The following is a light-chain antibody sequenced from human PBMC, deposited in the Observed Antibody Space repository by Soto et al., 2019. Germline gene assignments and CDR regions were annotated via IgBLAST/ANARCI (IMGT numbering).Light chain of an antibody. CDR2: GAS. Sequence: DIQLTQSPSFLSASVEDRVTISCRASQAMSTYVAWYQQKPGKAPKLLIYGASTLQSGVPSRFSGSESGAEFTLTISSLQPEDFATYYCQQLHSYPITFGQGTRLEIK. CDR3: QQLHSYPIT. CDR1: QAMSTY. J-gene: IGKJ5*01. V-gene: IGKV1-9*01.